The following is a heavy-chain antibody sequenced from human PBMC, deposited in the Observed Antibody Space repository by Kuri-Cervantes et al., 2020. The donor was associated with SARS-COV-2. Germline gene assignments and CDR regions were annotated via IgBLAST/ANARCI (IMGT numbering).Heavy chain of an antibody. CDR3: ARDPFRYYYYMDV. CDR2: ISSSSSYI. CDR1: GFTFSSYA. D-gene: IGHD2/OR15-2a*01. J-gene: IGHJ6*03. V-gene: IGHV3-21*01. Sequence: GGSLRLSCAASGFTFSSYAMHWVRQAPGKGLEWVSSISSSSSYIYYADSVKGRFTISRDNAKNSLYLQMNSLRAEDTAVYYCARDPFRYYYYMDVWGKGTTVTFSS.